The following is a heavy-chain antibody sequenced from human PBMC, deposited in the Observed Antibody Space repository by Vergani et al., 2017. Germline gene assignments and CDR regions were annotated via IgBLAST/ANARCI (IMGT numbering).Heavy chain of an antibody. Sequence: QVQLQQWGAGLLKPSETLSLTCAVYGGSFSGYYWSWIRQPPGQGLEWIGEINHSGSTNYNPSLKSRVTISVDTSKNQFSLKLSSVTAADTAVYYCARAPVWCGVSYYYYMDVWGKGTTVTVSS. CDR3: ARAPVWCGVSYYYYMDV. V-gene: IGHV4-34*01. J-gene: IGHJ6*03. D-gene: IGHD4/OR15-4a*01. CDR1: GGSFSGYY. CDR2: INHSGST.